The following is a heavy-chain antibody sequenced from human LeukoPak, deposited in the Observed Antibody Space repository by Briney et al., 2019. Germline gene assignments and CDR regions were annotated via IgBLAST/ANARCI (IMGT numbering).Heavy chain of an antibody. J-gene: IGHJ4*02. V-gene: IGHV3-49*04. Sequence: PGGSLRLSCTASGFTYGDYAMSWVRPAPGKGLEWVGFIRSKAYGGTTEYAASVKGRFTISRDDYKSIAYLQMNSLKTEDTAVYYCTRRVLPYYYDILTGYYYFDYWGQGTLVTVSS. D-gene: IGHD3-9*01. CDR2: IRSKAYGGTT. CDR3: TRRVLPYYYDILTGYYYFDY. CDR1: GFTYGDYA.